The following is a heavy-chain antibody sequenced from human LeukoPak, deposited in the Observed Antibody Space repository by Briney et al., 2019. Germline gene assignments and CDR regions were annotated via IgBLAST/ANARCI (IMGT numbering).Heavy chain of an antibody. J-gene: IGHJ4*02. D-gene: IGHD3-10*01. CDR3: ARDRGYYYGSGSYLFY. CDR1: GFXVSSNY. Sequence: GGSLRLSCAASGFXVSSNYMSWVRQAPGKGLEWISVIYSGGSTYYADSVKGRFTISRDNSKNTLYLQMNSLRAEDTAVYYCARDRGYYYGSGSYLFYWGQGTLVTVSS. CDR2: IYSGGST. V-gene: IGHV3-66*01.